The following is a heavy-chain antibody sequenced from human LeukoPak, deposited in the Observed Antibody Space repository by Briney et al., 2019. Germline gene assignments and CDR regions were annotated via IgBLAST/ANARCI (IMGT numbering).Heavy chain of an antibody. CDR1: GFTFSSYS. V-gene: IGHV3-48*01. CDR2: ISSSSSTI. J-gene: IGHJ4*02. CDR3: PREGPYSSGWYYFDY. D-gene: IGHD6-19*01. Sequence: PGGSLRLSCAASGFTFSSYSMNWVRQAPGKGLEWVSYISSSSSTIYYADSVKGRFTIYRDNAKNSLYLQINSLRGEATAVYYCPREGPYSSGWYYFDYWGQGTLFTVSS.